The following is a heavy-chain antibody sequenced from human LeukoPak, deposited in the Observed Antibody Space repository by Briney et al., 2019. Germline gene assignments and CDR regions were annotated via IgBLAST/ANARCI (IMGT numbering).Heavy chain of an antibody. CDR2: IYYSGRT. V-gene: IGHV4-59*08. CDR3: ARHPRRDGYSYDAFDI. J-gene: IGHJ3*02. CDR1: GGSISSYY. D-gene: IGHD5-24*01. Sequence: SETLSLTCTVSGGSISSYYWSWIRQPPGKGLEWIGYIYYSGRTNYNPSLKSRVTISIDTSKNQFSLKLSSVTAADTAVYYCARHPRRDGYSYDAFDIWGQGTMVTVSS.